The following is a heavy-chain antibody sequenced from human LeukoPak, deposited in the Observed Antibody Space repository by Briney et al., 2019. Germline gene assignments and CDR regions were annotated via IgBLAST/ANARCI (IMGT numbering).Heavy chain of an antibody. V-gene: IGHV3-23*01. CDR2: ISGSGFT. CDR3: ARGLYSSSP. Sequence: GGSLRLSCAASGLTFSSYAMSWVRQAPGKGLEWVSAISGSGFTYYADSVKGRFTISRDNSKNTLYLQMNSLRAEDTAVYYCARGLYSSSPWGQGTLVTVSS. J-gene: IGHJ4*02. D-gene: IGHD6-6*01. CDR1: GLTFSSYA.